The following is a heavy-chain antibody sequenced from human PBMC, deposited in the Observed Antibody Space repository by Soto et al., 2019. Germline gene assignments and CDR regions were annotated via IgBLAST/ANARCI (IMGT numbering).Heavy chain of an antibody. D-gene: IGHD3-3*01. CDR2: ISYDGSNK. Sequence: PGGSLRLSCAASGFTFSSYGMHWVRQAPGKGLERVAVISYDGSNKYYADSVKGRFTISRYNSKNTLYLQMNSLRAEDTAVYYCAKGAERYYDLSYGMDVWGQGTTVTVSS. CDR3: AKGAERYYDLSYGMDV. CDR1: GFTFSSYG. V-gene: IGHV3-30*18. J-gene: IGHJ6*02.